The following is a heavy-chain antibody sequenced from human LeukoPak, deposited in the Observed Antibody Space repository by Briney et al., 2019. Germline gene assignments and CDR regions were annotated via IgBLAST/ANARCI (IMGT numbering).Heavy chain of an antibody. J-gene: IGHJ6*02. CDR3: ASWANEYYYYGMEV. CDR1: GGSFSGYY. D-gene: IGHD3-16*01. CDR2: INHSGST. V-gene: IGHV4-34*01. Sequence: PSETLSLTCAVYGGSFSGYYWSWIRQPPGKGLEWIGEINHSGSTNYNPSLKSRVTISVDTSKNQFSLKLSSVTAACPAVYYCASWANEYYYYGMEVWGQGTTVTVSS.